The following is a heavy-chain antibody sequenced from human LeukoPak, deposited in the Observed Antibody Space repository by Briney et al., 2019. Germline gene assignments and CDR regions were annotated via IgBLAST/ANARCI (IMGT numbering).Heavy chain of an antibody. CDR1: GFTFSSYW. V-gene: IGHV3-21*01. D-gene: IGHD3-16*02. CDR3: ARKAVYYVWGSYRPPFDY. CDR2: ISSSSSYI. Sequence: GGSLRLSCAASGFTFSSYWMSWVRQAPGKGLEWVSSISSSSSYIYYADSVKGRFTISRDNSKNSLYLQMNSLRAEETAVYCCARKAVYYVWGSYRPPFDYWGQGTLVTVSS. J-gene: IGHJ4*02.